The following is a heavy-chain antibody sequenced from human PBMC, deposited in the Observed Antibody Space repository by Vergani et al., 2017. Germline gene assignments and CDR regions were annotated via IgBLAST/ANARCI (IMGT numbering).Heavy chain of an antibody. CDR1: GGSISSGDYY. CDR3: ARERIAVAGSPFDY. CDR2: IYYSGST. Sequence: QLQLQESGPGLVEPSETLSLTCTVSGGSISSGDYYWSWIRQPPGKGLEWIGYIYYSGSTYYNPSLKSRVTISVDTSKNQFSLKLSSVTAADTAVYYCARERIAVAGSPFDYWGQGTLVTVSS. J-gene: IGHJ4*02. D-gene: IGHD6-19*01. V-gene: IGHV4-30-4*08.